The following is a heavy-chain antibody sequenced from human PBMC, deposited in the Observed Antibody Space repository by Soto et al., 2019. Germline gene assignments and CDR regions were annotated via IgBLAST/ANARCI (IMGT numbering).Heavy chain of an antibody. CDR2: INHSGST. CDR3: VRKGRGWYRI. D-gene: IGHD6-19*01. Sequence: SETLSLTCAVYGGSFSGYYWSWIRQPPGKGLEWIGEINHSGSTNYNPSLKSRVTILVDTSKNQFSLKLSSVTAADTAVYYCVRKGRGWYRIWGRGTMVTVSS. J-gene: IGHJ3*02. CDR1: GGSFSGYY. V-gene: IGHV4-34*01.